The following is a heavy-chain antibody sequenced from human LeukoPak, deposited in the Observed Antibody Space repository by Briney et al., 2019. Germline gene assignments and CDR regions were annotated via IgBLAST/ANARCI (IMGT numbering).Heavy chain of an antibody. J-gene: IGHJ4*02. V-gene: IGHV3-33*01. CDR1: GFTFSSYG. CDR3: ARGACSTTSCYLIDY. Sequence: PGGSLRLSCAASGFTFSSYGMHWVRQAPGKGLEWVAVIWYDGSNKYYADSVKGRFTISRDNSKNTLYLQMNSLRAEDTAAYYCARGACSTTSCYLIDYWGQGTLVTVSS. D-gene: IGHD2-2*01. CDR2: IWYDGSNK.